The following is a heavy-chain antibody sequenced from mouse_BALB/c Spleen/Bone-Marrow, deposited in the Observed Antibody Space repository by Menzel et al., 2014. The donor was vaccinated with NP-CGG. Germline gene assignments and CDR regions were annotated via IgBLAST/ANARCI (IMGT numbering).Heavy chain of an antibody. V-gene: IGHV7-1*02. CDR1: GFTFSDFY. CDR2: SRNKAKHYTT. Sequence: EVKVVESGGGLVQPGDSLRLSCATSGFTFSDFYMEWVRQPPGKRLEWIAASRNKAKHYTTEYSASVKGRFIASRDTSQSILYLQMNALRAEDTAIYYCARDVGYGNYFVYWGQGTLVTVSA. D-gene: IGHD2-10*02. J-gene: IGHJ3*01. CDR3: ARDVGYGNYFVY.